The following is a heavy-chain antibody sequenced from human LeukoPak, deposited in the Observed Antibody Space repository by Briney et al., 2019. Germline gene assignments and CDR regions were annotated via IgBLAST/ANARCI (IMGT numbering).Heavy chain of an antibody. Sequence: GGSLRLSCAASGFTFSSYSMNWVRQAPGKGLEWVSSISSSSSYIYYADSVKGRFTISRDNAKNSLYLQMNSLRAEDTAVYYCARAGYDYYYMDVWGKGTTVTVSS. CDR1: GFTFSSYS. CDR3: ARAGYDYYYMDV. J-gene: IGHJ6*03. V-gene: IGHV3-21*01. CDR2: ISSSSSYI.